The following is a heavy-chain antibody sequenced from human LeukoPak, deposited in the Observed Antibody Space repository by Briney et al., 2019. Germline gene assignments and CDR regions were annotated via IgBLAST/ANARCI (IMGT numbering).Heavy chain of an antibody. J-gene: IGHJ4*02. V-gene: IGHV3-7*01. Sequence: PGGSLRLSCAAYGFSLSGYWMSWVRQAPGKGLEWVARLHADGNEKYFVHSVKGRFTVSRDNAKNSLYLQMNSLRVEDTAVYYCASDSSGWYYFDYWGQGTLVTVSS. CDR1: GFSLSGYW. CDR2: LHADGNEK. D-gene: IGHD6-19*01. CDR3: ASDSSGWYYFDY.